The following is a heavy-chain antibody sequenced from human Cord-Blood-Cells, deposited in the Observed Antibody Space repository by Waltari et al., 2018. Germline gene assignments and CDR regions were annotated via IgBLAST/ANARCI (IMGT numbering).Heavy chain of an antibody. CDR3: ARHYYYDSSGYYYWFDP. J-gene: IGHJ5*02. V-gene: IGHV4-34*01. Sequence: QVQLQQCGAGLLKPSETLSLTCAVYGGSFSGYYWSWIRQPPGKGLEWIGELNHSGSTNYTPSLQGRVTRSLDTSKNQFSLKLSSVTAADTAVYYCARHYYYDSSGYYYWFDPWGQGTLVTVSS. D-gene: IGHD3-22*01. CDR1: GGSFSGYY. CDR2: LNHSGST.